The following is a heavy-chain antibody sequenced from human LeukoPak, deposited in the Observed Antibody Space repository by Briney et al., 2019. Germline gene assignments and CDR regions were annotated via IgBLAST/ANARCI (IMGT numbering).Heavy chain of an antibody. D-gene: IGHD1-26*01. J-gene: IGHJ5*02. V-gene: IGHV3-23*01. CDR3: PKEMGATFRGRFDP. CDR1: GFTFSSYA. Sequence: GGSLRLSCAVSGFTFSSYAMSWVRQAPGKGLEWVSAISGSGGSTYYADSVKGRFTISRDNSKNTPYLQMNSLRAEDTAVYYCPKEMGATFRGRFDPWGQGALVTVSS. CDR2: ISGSGGST.